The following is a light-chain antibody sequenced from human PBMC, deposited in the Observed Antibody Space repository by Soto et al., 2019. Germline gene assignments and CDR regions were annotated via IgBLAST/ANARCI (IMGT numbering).Light chain of an antibody. CDR2: GAS. CDR1: QSVSSSY. V-gene: IGKV3-20*01. CDR3: QQYGSSPPIT. Sequence: EIVLTQSPGTLSLSAGERATLSCRASQSVSSSYLAWYQQKPGQAPRLLIYGASSRAIGIPDRFSGSGSGTDFTLTISRLEPEDFAVYYCQQYGSSPPITFGQGTRLEIK. J-gene: IGKJ5*01.